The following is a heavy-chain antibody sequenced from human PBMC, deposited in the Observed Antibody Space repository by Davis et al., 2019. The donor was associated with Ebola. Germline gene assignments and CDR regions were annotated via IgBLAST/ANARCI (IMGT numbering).Heavy chain of an antibody. CDR2: IIPKSGIP. CDR3: AREPPGAVAGFDY. D-gene: IGHD6-19*01. J-gene: IGHJ4*02. CDR1: GVTFRTFG. V-gene: IGHV1-69*10. Sequence: SVKVSCKASGVTFRTFGFSWVKHAPGQGLEWMGGIIPKSGIPNYAQRFQGRGTMTRDTSTSTVYMELSSPRSDDTAVYYCAREPPGAVAGFDYWGQGTLVTVSS.